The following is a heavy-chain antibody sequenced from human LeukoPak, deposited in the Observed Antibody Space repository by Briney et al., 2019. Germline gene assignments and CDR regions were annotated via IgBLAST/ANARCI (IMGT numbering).Heavy chain of an antibody. CDR2: IRYDGSNK. Sequence: GGSLRLSCAASGFTFSSYGMHWVRQAPGKGLEWVAFIRYDGSNKYYADSVKGRFTISRDNSKNTLYLQMNSLRAEDTAVYYCAKQFFDSSGHTAPLFDYWGQGTLVTVSS. CDR1: GFTFSSYG. V-gene: IGHV3-30*02. CDR3: AKQFFDSSGHTAPLFDY. D-gene: IGHD3-22*01. J-gene: IGHJ4*02.